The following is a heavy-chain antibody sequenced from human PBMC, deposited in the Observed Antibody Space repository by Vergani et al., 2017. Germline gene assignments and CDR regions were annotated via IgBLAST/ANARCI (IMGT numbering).Heavy chain of an antibody. CDR3: ARDNSYYDFWSGYYRAEYFQH. V-gene: IGHV4-34*01. CDR1: GGSFSGYY. D-gene: IGHD3-3*01. J-gene: IGHJ1*01. CDR2: INHSGST. Sequence: QVQLQQWGAGLLKPSETLSLTCAVYGGSFSGYYWSWIRQPPWKGLEWIGEINHSGSTYYNPSLKSRVTISVDTSKNQFSLKLSSVTAADTAVYYCARDNSYYDFWSGYYRAEYFQHWGQGTLVTVSS.